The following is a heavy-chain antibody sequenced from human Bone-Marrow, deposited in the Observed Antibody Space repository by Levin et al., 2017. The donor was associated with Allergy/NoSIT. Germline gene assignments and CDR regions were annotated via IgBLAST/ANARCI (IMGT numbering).Heavy chain of an antibody. J-gene: IGHJ6*03. D-gene: IGHD2-15*01. Sequence: TSSETLSLTCAVSSGSISNHWWGWVRQPPGKGLEWIGEIHHGGSTNYNPSLKSRVTLSVDESKNQFSLSLSSVTAADTAVYFCARPYSFYMEVWGKGTTVAVSS. CDR1: SGSISNHW. CDR3: ARPYSFYMEV. CDR2: IHHGGST. V-gene: IGHV4-4*02.